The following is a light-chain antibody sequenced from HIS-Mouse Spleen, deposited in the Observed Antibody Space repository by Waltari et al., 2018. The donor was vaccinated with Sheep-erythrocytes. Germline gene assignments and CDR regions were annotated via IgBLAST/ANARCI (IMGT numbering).Light chain of an antibody. CDR1: SSDLGGSNH. CDR2: DVS. Sequence: QSALPQPRSVSGSPGPSVTISCPGTSSDLGGSNHVAWYHQHPGKAPKLMIYDVSKRPSGVPDRFSGSTSGNTASLTISGLQAEDEADYYCCSYAGSYTFWVFGGGTKLTVL. CDR3: CSYAGSYTFWV. J-gene: IGLJ3*02. V-gene: IGLV2-11*01.